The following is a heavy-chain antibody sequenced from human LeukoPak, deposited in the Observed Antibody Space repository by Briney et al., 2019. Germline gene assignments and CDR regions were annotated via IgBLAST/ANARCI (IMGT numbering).Heavy chain of an antibody. CDR1: GGSISSSSYY. CDR2: IYTSGST. D-gene: IGHD6-13*01. Sequence: SETLSLTCTVSGGSISSSSYYWGWIRQPPGKGLEWIGRIYTSGSTNYNPSLKSRVTISVDTSKNQFSLKLSSVTAADTAVYYCARAAADTGDYYYYYMDVWGKGTTVTVSS. V-gene: IGHV4-61*02. J-gene: IGHJ6*03. CDR3: ARAAADTGDYYYYYMDV.